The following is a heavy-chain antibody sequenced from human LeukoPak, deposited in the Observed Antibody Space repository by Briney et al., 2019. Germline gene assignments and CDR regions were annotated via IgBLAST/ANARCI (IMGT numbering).Heavy chain of an antibody. Sequence: TGGSLRLSCAASGFTFSSYTMNWVRQAPGKGLEWVSKISSSSSTIYYADSVKGRFTISGDNAKNSLYLQMNSLRAEDTAVYYCARDSLQALAILHAFDIWGHGTMVTVSS. D-gene: IGHD5-12*01. CDR1: GFTFSSYT. CDR3: ARDSLQALAILHAFDI. V-gene: IGHV3-48*01. CDR2: ISSSSSTI. J-gene: IGHJ3*02.